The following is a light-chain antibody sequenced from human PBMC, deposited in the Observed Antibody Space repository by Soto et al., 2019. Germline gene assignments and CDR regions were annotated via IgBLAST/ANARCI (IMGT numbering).Light chain of an antibody. CDR3: QQGHNWPLT. Sequence: EIGMTQSPATLSVSPGERATLSCRASQSISSELAWYQQKPGQPPRLLIYSASTRATSVPARFTGSGSGSEFTLTISGLQYEDFAVYYCQQGHNWPLTFGQGTRLEI. V-gene: IGKV3-15*01. CDR1: QSISSE. J-gene: IGKJ2*01. CDR2: SAS.